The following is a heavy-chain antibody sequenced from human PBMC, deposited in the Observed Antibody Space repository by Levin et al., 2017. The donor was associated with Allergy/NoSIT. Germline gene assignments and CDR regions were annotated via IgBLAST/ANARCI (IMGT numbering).Heavy chain of an antibody. Sequence: KVSCKGSGYTFTSHWIGWVRQLPGKGLEWMGIIYPSDSDTRYSPSFQGQVTLSADKSISTASLQWSSLKASDTAIYYCARHGKTSLRFDAFDIWGQGTMVTVSS. V-gene: IGHV5-51*01. CDR2: IYPSDSDT. J-gene: IGHJ3*02. CDR3: ARHGKTSLRFDAFDI. CDR1: GYTFTSHW.